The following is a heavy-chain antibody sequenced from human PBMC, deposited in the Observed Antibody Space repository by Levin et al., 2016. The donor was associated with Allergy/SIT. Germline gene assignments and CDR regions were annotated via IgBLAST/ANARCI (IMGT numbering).Heavy chain of an antibody. D-gene: IGHD6-13*01. CDR3: VRDLTGTGIAATGLDY. J-gene: IGHJ4*02. V-gene: IGHV3-11*04. CDR1: GFTFSDFY. Sequence: GGSLRLSCAVSGFTFSDFYMSWIRQAPGKGLEWVSYISGRGSNIYYADSVKGRFTISRDNSKNTLYLQMDSLRAEDTAVYYCVRDLTGTGIAATGLDYWGQGTLVTVSS. CDR2: ISGRGSNI.